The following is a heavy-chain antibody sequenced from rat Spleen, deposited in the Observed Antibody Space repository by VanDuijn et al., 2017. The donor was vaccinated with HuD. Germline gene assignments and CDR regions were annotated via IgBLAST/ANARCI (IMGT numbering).Heavy chain of an antibody. CDR1: GXXFSXXX. V-gene: IGHV5S23*01. J-gene: IGHJ2*01. CDR2: XPNRVGST. Sequence: EVQLVESGGGLVQPXXXLXXXCAASGXXFSXXXMAXXXQAXXKGXXXVAXXPNRVGSTYYRDTVKGPFTISRDNAKSTLYLPEDSLRSEDTATYYCTRSPFDYWGQGVMVTVSS. CDR3: TRSPFDY.